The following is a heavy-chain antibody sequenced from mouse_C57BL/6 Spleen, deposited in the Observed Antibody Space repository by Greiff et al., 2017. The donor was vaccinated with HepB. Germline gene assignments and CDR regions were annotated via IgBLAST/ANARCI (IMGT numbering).Heavy chain of an antibody. CDR3: AREVYDGSYYAMDY. CDR1: GYTFTSYG. CDR2: IYPRSGNT. J-gene: IGHJ4*01. Sequence: VQRVESGAELARPGASVKLSCKASGYTFTSYGISWVKQRTGQGLEWIGEIYPRSGNTYYNEKFKGKATLTADKSSSTAYMELRSLTSEDSAVYFCAREVYDGSYYAMDYWGQGTSVTVSS. V-gene: IGHV1-81*01. D-gene: IGHD2-3*01.